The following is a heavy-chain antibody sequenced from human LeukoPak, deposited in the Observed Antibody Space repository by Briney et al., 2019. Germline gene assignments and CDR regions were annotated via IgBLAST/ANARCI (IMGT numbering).Heavy chain of an antibody. CDR1: GYTFTGYY. Sequence: GASVKVSCKASGYTFTGYYMHWVRQAPGQGLEWMGWINPNSGGTNYAQKFQGRVTMTRNTSISTAYMELSSLRSEDTAVYYCARRSIIYGSGSYYLYWGQGTLVTVSS. V-gene: IGHV1-2*02. D-gene: IGHD3-10*01. CDR2: INPNSGGT. CDR3: ARRSIIYGSGSYYLY. J-gene: IGHJ4*02.